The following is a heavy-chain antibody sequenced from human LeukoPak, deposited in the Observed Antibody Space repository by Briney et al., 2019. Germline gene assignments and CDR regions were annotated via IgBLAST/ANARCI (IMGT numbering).Heavy chain of an antibody. CDR2: IYYSGST. J-gene: IGHJ4*02. D-gene: IGHD3-10*01. V-gene: IGHV4-59*11. CDR1: GGSISSHH. Sequence: SETLSLTCTVSGGSISSHHWGWIRQPPGKGLECIGYIYYSGSTNYNPSLTSRVTISVDTSKNQFSLKLSSVTAADTAVYYCARDPPGSGSYYDYWGQGTLVTVSS. CDR3: ARDPPGSGSYYDY.